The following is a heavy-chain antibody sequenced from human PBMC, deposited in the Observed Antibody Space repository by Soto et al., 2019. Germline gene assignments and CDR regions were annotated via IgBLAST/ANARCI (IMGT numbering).Heavy chain of an antibody. CDR3: ARGPNWGYRFDS. V-gene: IGHV1-69*06. D-gene: IGHD7-27*01. CDR1: GGTFSGHA. CDR2: LIPLFGTT. Sequence: QLVQSGAEVKKPGSSVKVSCEASGGTFSGHAISWVRQAPGQGPEWMGGLIPLFGTTQHAQNFQGRLTITADKSTSTAYMELTSLRFEDTAIYYCARGPNWGYRFDSWGQGTLVTVSS. J-gene: IGHJ4*02.